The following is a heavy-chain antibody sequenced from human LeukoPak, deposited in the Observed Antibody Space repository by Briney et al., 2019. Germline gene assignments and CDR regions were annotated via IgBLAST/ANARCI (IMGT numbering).Heavy chain of an antibody. CDR1: GYTFTGYY. V-gene: IGHV1-2*02. D-gene: IGHD5-12*01. CDR3: ARDLGGYDFVY. CDR2: INPNSGGT. J-gene: IGHJ4*02. Sequence: ASVKVSCKASGYTFTGYYMHWVRQAPGQGLEWMGWINPNSGGTNYAQEFQGRVTMTRDTSISTAYMELSRLRSDDTAVYYCARDLGGYDFVYWGQGTLVTVSS.